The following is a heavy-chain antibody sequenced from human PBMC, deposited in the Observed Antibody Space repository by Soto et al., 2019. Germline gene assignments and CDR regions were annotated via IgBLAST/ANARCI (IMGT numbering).Heavy chain of an antibody. CDR1: GYTFTSYG. Sequence: ASVKVSCKASGYTFTSYGISWVRQAPGQGLEWMGWISAHNGNTNYAQKLQGRVTMTTDTSTSTAYMELRSLGSDDTAVYYCARDPALGGPFDYWGQGTLVTVSS. CDR2: ISAHNGNT. D-gene: IGHD3-16*01. J-gene: IGHJ4*02. CDR3: ARDPALGGPFDY. V-gene: IGHV1-18*01.